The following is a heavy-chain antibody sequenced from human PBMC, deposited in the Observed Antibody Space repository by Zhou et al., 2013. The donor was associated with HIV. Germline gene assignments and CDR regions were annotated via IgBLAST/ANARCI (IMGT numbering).Heavy chain of an antibody. CDR2: INPYSGGT. D-gene: IGHD6-6*01. V-gene: IGHV1-2*04. J-gene: IGHJ2*01. CDR3: AREGSQYGSSSHNWNFDL. CDR1: GYTFTSYF. Sequence: QVQLLQSGTDVKKPGASVTVSCKASGYTFTSYFIHWVRRAPGQGLEWMGWINPYSGGTNYAQKFQGWVTMTTDTSISTAYMELRLRSDDTAVYYCAREGSQYGSSSHNWNFDLWAVATLVTVSS.